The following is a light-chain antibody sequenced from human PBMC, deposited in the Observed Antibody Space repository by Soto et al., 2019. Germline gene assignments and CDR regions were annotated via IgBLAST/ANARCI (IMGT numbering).Light chain of an antibody. CDR1: QSVNSF. J-gene: IGKJ4*01. CDR2: DVS. Sequence: ELVLTQSPATLSLSPGARATLSCRASQSVNSFLAWYQQKPGQTPRLLIYDVSNRAAGIPARLSGSGSGTDFTLTISRLEPEDFAVYYCQQRSLGVTFGGGTKVEIK. CDR3: QQRSLGVT. V-gene: IGKV3-11*01.